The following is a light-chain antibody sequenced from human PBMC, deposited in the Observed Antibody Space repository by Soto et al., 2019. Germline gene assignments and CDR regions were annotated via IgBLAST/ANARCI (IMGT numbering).Light chain of an antibody. CDR3: MQPLQSWT. CDR1: QSLLHSNGYNY. J-gene: IGKJ1*01. CDR2: LGS. V-gene: IGKV2-28*01. Sequence: DIVMTQTPLSSPVTLGQAASISCRSSQSLLHSNGYNYLDWYLQKPGKSPKLLIYLGSNRASGVPDRLSGSGSGTDFTLKIRRVEAEDIGVYYCMQPLQSWTFGQGTKVDIK.